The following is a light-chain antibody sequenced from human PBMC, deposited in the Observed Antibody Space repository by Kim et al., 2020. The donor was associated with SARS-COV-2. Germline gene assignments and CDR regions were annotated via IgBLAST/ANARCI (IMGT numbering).Light chain of an antibody. CDR2: RNN. CDR3: AAWDASLGAWV. Sequence: HTATRTCTGNNKEVGKEGAIWLQQKYPGHPPKLLFYRNNNRPSGISERLVASRSGNTASLTITGLQPEDEADYYCAAWDASLGAWVFGGGTQLTVL. CDR1: NKEVGKEG. V-gene: IGLV10-54*01. J-gene: IGLJ3*02.